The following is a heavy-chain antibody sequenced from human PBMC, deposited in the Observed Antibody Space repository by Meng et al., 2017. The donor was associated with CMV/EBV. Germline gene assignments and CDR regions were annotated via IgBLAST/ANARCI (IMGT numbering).Heavy chain of an antibody. J-gene: IGHJ5*02. CDR3: ARDRGCSGGSCPSGWFDP. V-gene: IGHV4-31*02. CDR2: IYYSGST. CDR1: ISSSGYY. Sequence: ISSSGYYWSWIRQHPGKGLEWIGYIYYSGSTYYNPSLKSRVTISVDTSKNQFSLKLSSVTAADTAVYYCARDRGCSGGSCPSGWFDPWGQGTLVTVSS. D-gene: IGHD2-15*01.